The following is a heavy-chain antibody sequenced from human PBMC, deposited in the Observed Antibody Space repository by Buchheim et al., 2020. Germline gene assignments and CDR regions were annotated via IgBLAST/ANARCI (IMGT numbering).Heavy chain of an antibody. CDR2: ISYDGSNK. J-gene: IGHJ6*02. V-gene: IGHV3-30*03. D-gene: IGHD6-13*01. CDR1: GFTFSSYG. Sequence: QVQLVESGGGVVQPGRSLRLSCAASGFTFSSYGMHWVRQAPGKGLEWVAVISYDGSNKYYADSVKGRFTISRANSKNTLYLQMNSLRAEDTAVYYCARDRIHGSSWYPDLDYGMDVWGQGTT. CDR3: ARDRIHGSSWYPDLDYGMDV.